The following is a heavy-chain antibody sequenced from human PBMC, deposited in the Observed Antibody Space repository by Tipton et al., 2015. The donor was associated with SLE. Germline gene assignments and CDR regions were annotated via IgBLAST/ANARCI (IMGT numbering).Heavy chain of an antibody. CDR2: IYYSGST. D-gene: IGHD2-15*01. CDR3: ARDTCSGGSCYYDPAFDI. V-gene: IGHV4-61*08. J-gene: IGHJ3*02. CDR1: GGSISSGGYY. Sequence: TLSLTCTVSGGSISSGGYYWTWIRQLPGKGLEWIGYIYYSGSTNYNPSLKSRVTISVDTSKNQFSLKLSSVTAADTAVYYCARDTCSGGSCYYDPAFDIWGLGTMVTVSS.